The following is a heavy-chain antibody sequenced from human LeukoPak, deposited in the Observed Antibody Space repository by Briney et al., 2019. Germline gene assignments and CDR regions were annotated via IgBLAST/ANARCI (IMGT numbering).Heavy chain of an antibody. D-gene: IGHD3-16*01. V-gene: IGHV3-48*03. CDR1: GFTFSSYE. CDR2: ISSSGSTI. Sequence: PGGSLRLSCAASGFTFSSYEMNWVRQAPGKGLEWVSYISSSGSTIYYADSVKGRFTISRDNSKNTLYLQMNSLRAEDTAVYYCAKLRVRVGKPPSYWGQGTLVTVSS. J-gene: IGHJ4*02. CDR3: AKLRVRVGKPPSY.